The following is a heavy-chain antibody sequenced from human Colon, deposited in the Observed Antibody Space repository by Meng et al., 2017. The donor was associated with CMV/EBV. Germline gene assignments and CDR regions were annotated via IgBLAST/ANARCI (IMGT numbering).Heavy chain of an antibody. V-gene: IGHV4-34*01. CDR1: GGSFSGYY. J-gene: IGHJ6*02. D-gene: IGHD2-2*01. Sequence: SETLSLTCAVYGGSFSGYYWSWIRQPPGKGLEWLGDINHSGSTNYKSSIKSRVTISVDTSKNQFSLRLNSVTAADTAVYYCARVPTVVTVPVSYYYYSLDVWGQGTPVTVSS. CDR2: INHSGST. CDR3: ARVPTVVTVPVSYYYYSLDV.